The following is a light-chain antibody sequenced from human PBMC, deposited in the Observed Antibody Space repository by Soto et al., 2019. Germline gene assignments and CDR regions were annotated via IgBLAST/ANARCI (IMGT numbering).Light chain of an antibody. CDR3: QQSYSTPWT. V-gene: IGKV1-39*01. CDR1: QSISSY. Sequence: DIQVTQSPSSLSASVGDRVTITCRASQSISSYLNWYQQKPGKAPKLLIFGASSLQSGVPSRFSASGSGTEFTLTIKSLQPEDFATYHCQQSYSTPWTCGQGTKGDIK. J-gene: IGKJ1*01. CDR2: GAS.